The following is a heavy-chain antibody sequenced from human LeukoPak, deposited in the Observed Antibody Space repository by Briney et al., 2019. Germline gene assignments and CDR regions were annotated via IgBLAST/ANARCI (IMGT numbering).Heavy chain of an antibody. CDR1: GFTFSSYE. Sequence: GGSLRLSCAASGFTFSSYEMNWVRQAPGKGLEWVSYISSSGSTIYYADSVKGRFTISRDNAKNSLYLQMNSLRAEDTAVYYCARPDSSSRSNYYYMDVWGKGTTVTISS. CDR2: ISSSGSTI. D-gene: IGHD6-13*01. CDR3: ARPDSSSRSNYYYMDV. V-gene: IGHV3-48*03. J-gene: IGHJ6*03.